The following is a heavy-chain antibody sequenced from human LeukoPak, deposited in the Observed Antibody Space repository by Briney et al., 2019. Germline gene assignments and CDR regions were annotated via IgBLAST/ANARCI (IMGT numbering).Heavy chain of an antibody. V-gene: IGHV1-24*01. J-gene: IGHJ6*02. CDR3: ATNYLNPIAVAPNV. CDR2: FDPEDGET. CDR1: GYTLTELS. D-gene: IGHD6-19*01. Sequence: EASVKVSCKVSGYTLTELSMHWVRQAPGKGLEWMGGFDPEDGETTYAQKFQGRVTMTEDTSTDTAYMELSSLRSEDTAVYYCATNYLNPIAVAPNVWGQGTTVTVSS.